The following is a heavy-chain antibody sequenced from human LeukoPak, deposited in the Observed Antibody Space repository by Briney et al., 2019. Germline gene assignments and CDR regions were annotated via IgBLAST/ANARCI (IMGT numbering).Heavy chain of an antibody. D-gene: IGHD5-24*01. V-gene: IGHV1-2*02. CDR2: INPNSGGT. CDR3: AREKGDFDY. J-gene: IGHJ4*02. Sequence: ASVTVSCKASGYTFTGYYMHWVRQAPGQGLEWMGWINPNSGGTNYAQKFQGRVTMTRDMSTSTVYMELSSLRSEDTAVYYCAREKGDFDYWGQGTLVTVSS. CDR1: GYTFTGYY.